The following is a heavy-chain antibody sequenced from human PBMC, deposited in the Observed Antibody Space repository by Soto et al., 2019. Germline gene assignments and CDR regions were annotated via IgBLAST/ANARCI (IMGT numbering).Heavy chain of an antibody. CDR3: ARDPSYYGMDV. Sequence: ASVKVSCKASGYTFTAYAMHWVRQAPGQRLEWMGWINAGNGNTKYSQKFQGRVTITRDTSASTAYMELSSLRSEDTAVYYCARDPSYYGMDVWGQGTTVTVCS. CDR1: GYTFTAYA. CDR2: INAGNGNT. J-gene: IGHJ6*02. V-gene: IGHV1-3*01.